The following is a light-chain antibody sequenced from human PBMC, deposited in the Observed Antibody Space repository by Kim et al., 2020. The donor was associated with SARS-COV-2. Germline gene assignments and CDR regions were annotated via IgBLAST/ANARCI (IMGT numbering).Light chain of an antibody. CDR3: NSRDSNDNVV. CDR1: SLRSYY. V-gene: IGLV3-19*01. Sequence: VALGQTVRITCQGESLRSYYATWYQQKPGQAPIRVIYGKNNRPSGIPDRFSGSSSGNTASLTITGTQAGDEADYYCNSRDSNDNVVFGGGTQLTVL. J-gene: IGLJ2*01. CDR2: GKN.